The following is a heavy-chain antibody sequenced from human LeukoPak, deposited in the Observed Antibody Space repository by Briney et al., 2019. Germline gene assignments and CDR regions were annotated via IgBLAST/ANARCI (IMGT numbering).Heavy chain of an antibody. D-gene: IGHD1-14*01. CDR3: ARRNNLDY. Sequence: PGRSLRLSCAASGFTFSSYGMDWVRQAPGKGLEWVAVISYDGSNKYYADSVKGRFTISRDNAKKSLYLQMSSLRAEDTAVYYCARRNNLDYWGQGTLVTVSS. CDR2: ISYDGSNK. J-gene: IGHJ4*02. V-gene: IGHV3-30*03. CDR1: GFTFSSYG.